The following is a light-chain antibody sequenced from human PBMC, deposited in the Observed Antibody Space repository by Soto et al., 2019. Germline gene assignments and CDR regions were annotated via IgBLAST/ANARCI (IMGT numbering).Light chain of an antibody. CDR2: KAP. V-gene: IGKV1-5*03. CDR1: QTISSW. CDR3: QHYNSYSEA. Sequence: DIPMTQSPSTLSGSLVEGVNIXCRASQTISSWLAWYQQKPGKAPKLLIYKAPTLKSGVPSRFSDSGSGTEFTLTISSLQPDDFATYYCQHYNSYSEAFGQGTKV. J-gene: IGKJ1*01.